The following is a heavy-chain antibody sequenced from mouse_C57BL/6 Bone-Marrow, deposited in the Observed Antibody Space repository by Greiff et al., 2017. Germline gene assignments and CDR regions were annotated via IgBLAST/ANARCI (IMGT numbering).Heavy chain of an antibody. CDR2: ISDGGSYT. Sequence: EVHLVESGGGLVKPGGSLKLSCAASGFTFSSYAMTWVRQTPEKRLEWVATISDGGSYTYYPDNVKGRFTISRDNAKNNLYMQMSHLKSEDTAMYYCARATLVPFDYWGQGTTLTVSS. J-gene: IGHJ2*01. V-gene: IGHV5-4*01. CDR1: GFTFSSYA. D-gene: IGHD1-1*01. CDR3: ARATLVPFDY.